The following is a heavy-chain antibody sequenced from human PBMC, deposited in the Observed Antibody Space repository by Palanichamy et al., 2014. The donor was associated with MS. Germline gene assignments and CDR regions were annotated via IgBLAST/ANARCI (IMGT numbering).Heavy chain of an antibody. CDR1: GFTFSNAW. Sequence: EVQLVESGGGLVKPGGSLRLSCAASGFTFSNAWMNWVRQAPGKGLEWVGRIKSKTDGGTTDYAAPVKGRFTISRDDSKNTLYLQMNSLKTEDTAVYYCTTDPVWTLIVVTEYFQHWGQGTLVTVSS. D-gene: IGHD3-22*01. CDR3: TTDPVWTLIVVTEYFQH. CDR2: IKSKTDGGTT. J-gene: IGHJ1*01. V-gene: IGHV3-15*07.